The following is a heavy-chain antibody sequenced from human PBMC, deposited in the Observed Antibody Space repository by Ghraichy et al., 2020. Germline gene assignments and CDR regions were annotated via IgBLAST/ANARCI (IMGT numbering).Heavy chain of an antibody. CDR2: ITTNGITT. Sequence: GESLNISCSASGFTFKNYAMHWVRQAPGRGLEYVSSITTNGITTYYADSVQGRFTISRDNSRNTLHLQMDSLRTEDTAVYYCVTTSDDFSMDYWGQGTLVTVSS. J-gene: IGHJ4*02. CDR3: VTTSDDFSMDY. D-gene: IGHD3-3*01. CDR1: GFTFKNYA. V-gene: IGHV3-64D*06.